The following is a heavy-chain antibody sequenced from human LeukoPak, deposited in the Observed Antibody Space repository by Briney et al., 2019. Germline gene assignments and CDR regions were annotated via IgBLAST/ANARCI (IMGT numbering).Heavy chain of an antibody. Sequence: GGSLRLSCAASGFTFRDYYMSWIRQAPGEGLEWVSFLSSTGSYTNYADSVKGRFTISRDNAKNSLFLQMDTLRAEDTAVYYCARDNGGWYVDYWGQGTLVTVSS. CDR3: ARDNGGWYVDY. J-gene: IGHJ4*02. D-gene: IGHD6-19*01. CDR1: GFTFRDYY. CDR2: LSSTGSYT. V-gene: IGHV3-11*06.